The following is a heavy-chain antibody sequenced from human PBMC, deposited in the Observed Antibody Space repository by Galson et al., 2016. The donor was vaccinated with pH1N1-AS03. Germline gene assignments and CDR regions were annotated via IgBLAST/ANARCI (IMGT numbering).Heavy chain of an antibody. V-gene: IGHV1-18*01. CDR1: GYTFTNYA. CDR3: SRDELGVGIVPAGTKTFEY. D-gene: IGHD6-13*01. CDR2: SSAYNFNT. Sequence: QSGAEVKKPGASVKVSCKASGYTFTNYAISWVRQAPGQGLEWMGWSSAYNFNTNYAQNFKGRVTMTTDTSTSTAYMELRSLNSDDTAVYYCSRDELGVGIVPAGTKTFEYWGQGTLVIVSS. J-gene: IGHJ4*02.